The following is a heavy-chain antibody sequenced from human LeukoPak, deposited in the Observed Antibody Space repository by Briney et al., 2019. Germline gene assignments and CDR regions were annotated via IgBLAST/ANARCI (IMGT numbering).Heavy chain of an antibody. J-gene: IGHJ6*03. Sequence: ASVKVSCKASGGTFSSYAISWVRQAPGQGLEWMGGIIPIFGTANYAQKFQGRVTITTDESTSTAYMELSSLRSEDRAVYYCASPDYYGSGSYYNPRYYYMDVWGKGTTVTVSS. CDR2: IIPIFGTA. CDR3: ASPDYYGSGSYYNPRYYYMDV. CDR1: GGTFSSYA. D-gene: IGHD3-10*01. V-gene: IGHV1-69*05.